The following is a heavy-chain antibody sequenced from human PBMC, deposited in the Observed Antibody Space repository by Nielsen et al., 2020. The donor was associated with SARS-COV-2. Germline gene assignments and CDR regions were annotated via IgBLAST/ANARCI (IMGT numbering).Heavy chain of an antibody. CDR2: LRGSGGVS. D-gene: IGHD3-22*01. CDR1: GLPFSNYA. CDR3: AHVGYYNDCDPRPDGLDG. Sequence: GESLKISCVVSGLPFSNYAMTWVRQAPGDGLEWVSVLRGSGGVSHYSDSVKGRFTLSRDNSKNTLFLQMNTLRAEDTAVYYGAHVGYYNDCDPRPDGLDGWGQGTTVTVSS. J-gene: IGHJ6*02. V-gene: IGHV3-23*01.